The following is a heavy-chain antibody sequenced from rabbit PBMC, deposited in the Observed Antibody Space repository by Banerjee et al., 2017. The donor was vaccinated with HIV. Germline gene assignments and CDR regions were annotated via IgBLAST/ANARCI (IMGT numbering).Heavy chain of an antibody. Sequence: QSLEESGGDLVKPGGSLTLTCTASGFSFSSSYWICWVRQAPVTGLEWTACINAADDSKICYASWAKGRFTISKSSPTTVTLQMTSLTAADTATYFCARGDSTGYAYNLWGPGTLVTVS. CDR2: INAADDSKI. D-gene: IGHD6-1*01. J-gene: IGHJ4*01. CDR1: GFSFSSSYW. CDR3: ARGDSTGYAYNL. V-gene: IGHV1S40*01.